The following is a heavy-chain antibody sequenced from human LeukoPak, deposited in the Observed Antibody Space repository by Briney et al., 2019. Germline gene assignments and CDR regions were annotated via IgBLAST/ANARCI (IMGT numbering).Heavy chain of an antibody. CDR2: IIPIFGTA. J-gene: IGHJ6*02. V-gene: IGHV1-69*05. CDR1: GGTFSSYA. Sequence: ALVKVSCKASGGTFSSYAISWVRQAPGQGLEWMGGIIPIFGTANYAQKFQGRVTITTDESTSTAYMELSSLRSKDTAVYYCARGDCSGGSCYLTLYYYYGMDVWGQGTTVTVSS. D-gene: IGHD2-15*01. CDR3: ARGDCSGGSCYLTLYYYYGMDV.